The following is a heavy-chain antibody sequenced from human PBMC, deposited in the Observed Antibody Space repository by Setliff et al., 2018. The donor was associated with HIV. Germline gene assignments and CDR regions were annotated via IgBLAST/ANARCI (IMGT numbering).Heavy chain of an antibody. CDR3: ARGGYSYGFGRHRAYFQY. J-gene: IGHJ1*01. D-gene: IGHD5-18*01. CDR1: GGSFSDYY. V-gene: IGHV4-34*01. Sequence: PSETLSLTCGIYGGSFSDYYWSWIRQTPGKGLEWIGEINHSGGTNYNPSLKSRVTMSVDTSKNQFSLKLSSVTAADTAVFYCARGGYSYGFGRHRAYFQYWGQGTQVTVSS. CDR2: INHSGGT.